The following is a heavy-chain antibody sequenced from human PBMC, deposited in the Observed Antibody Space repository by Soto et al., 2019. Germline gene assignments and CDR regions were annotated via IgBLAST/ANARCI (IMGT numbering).Heavy chain of an antibody. D-gene: IGHD3-16*02. V-gene: IGHV2-70*04. CDR1: GFSLSTSGMR. CDR3: ARMGGRYPYYYYGMDV. Sequence: GSGPTLVNPTQTLTLTCTFSGFSLSTSGMRVSWIRQPPGKALEWLARIDWDDDKFYSTSLKTRLIISKDTSKNQVVLTMTNMEPVDTATYYCARMGGRYPYYYYGMDVWGQGTTVTV. CDR2: IDWDDDK. J-gene: IGHJ6*02.